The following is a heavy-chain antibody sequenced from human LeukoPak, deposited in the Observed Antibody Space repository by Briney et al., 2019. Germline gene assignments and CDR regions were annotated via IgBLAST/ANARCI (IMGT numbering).Heavy chain of an antibody. V-gene: IGHV4-59*11. J-gene: IGHJ6*03. D-gene: IGHD6-6*01. CDR2: IYYIGST. CDR3: ARGLYSSSRKTHYYYYYYMDV. CDR1: GGSISSHY. Sequence: PSETLSLTCTVSGGSISSHYWSWIRQPPGKGLEWIGYIYYIGSTNYNPSLKSRVTISVDTSKNQFSLKLSSVTAADTAVYYCARGLYSSSRKTHYYYYYYMDVWGKGTTVTVSS.